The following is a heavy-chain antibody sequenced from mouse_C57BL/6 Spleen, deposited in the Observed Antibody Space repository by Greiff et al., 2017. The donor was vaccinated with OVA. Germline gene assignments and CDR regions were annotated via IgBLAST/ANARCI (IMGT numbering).Heavy chain of an antibody. CDR2: IYPGDGDT. V-gene: IGHV1-82*01. J-gene: IGHJ4*01. Sequence: VQLQQSGPELVKPGASVKISCKASGYAFSSSWMNWVKQRPGKGLEWIGRIYPGDGDTNYNVKFKGKATLTADKSSSTVYMQLSSLTSEDSAVYFCASGYNGYGFSFDYWGQGTSVTVSS. D-gene: IGHD1-2*01. CDR3: ASGYNGYGFSFDY. CDR1: GYAFSSSW.